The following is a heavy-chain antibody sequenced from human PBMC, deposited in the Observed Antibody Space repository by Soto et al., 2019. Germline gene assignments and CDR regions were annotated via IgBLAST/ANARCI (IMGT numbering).Heavy chain of an antibody. CDR3: STETYFSYHGMDV. CDR1: GFAFSGST. CDR2: IRSKANSYAT. J-gene: IGHJ6*02. Sequence: PWGSLRLSCAGSGFAFSGSTIHWVRQASGKGLEWVGRIRSKANSYATAYAASVKGRFIISRDDSKTTAYLQMSSLKIEDTAVSHCSTETYFSYHGMDVWGQGTTVTVSS. V-gene: IGHV3-73*01.